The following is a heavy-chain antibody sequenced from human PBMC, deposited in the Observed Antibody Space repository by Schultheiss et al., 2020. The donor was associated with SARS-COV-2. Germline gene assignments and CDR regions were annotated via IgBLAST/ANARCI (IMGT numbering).Heavy chain of an antibody. CDR2: IYPSGST. J-gene: IGHJ6*03. CDR3: ARVAYPYHYMDV. Sequence: SETLSLTCTVPGGSITSGAYFWRCIRQHPGKGLECIGSIYPSGSTNYNPSLKSRVTISVDTSKNQFSLKLSSVTAADTAVYYCARVAYPYHYMDVWGKGTTVTVSS. V-gene: IGHV4-61*08. CDR1: GGSITSGAYF.